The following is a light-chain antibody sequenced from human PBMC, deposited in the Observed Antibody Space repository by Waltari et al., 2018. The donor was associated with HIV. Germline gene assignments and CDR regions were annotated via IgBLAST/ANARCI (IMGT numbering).Light chain of an antibody. CDR1: SSNIGSNP. V-gene: IGLV1-44*01. Sequence: QSVLTQPPSASGPPGQRVNISCSGGSSNIGSNPVTWYRQFPGEAPKLLIYTNIQRPSGVPDRFSGSKSGTSASLAISGLQSEDEADFYCAVWDDSLRSVLFGGGTRLTVL. CDR2: TNI. J-gene: IGLJ3*02. CDR3: AVWDDSLRSVL.